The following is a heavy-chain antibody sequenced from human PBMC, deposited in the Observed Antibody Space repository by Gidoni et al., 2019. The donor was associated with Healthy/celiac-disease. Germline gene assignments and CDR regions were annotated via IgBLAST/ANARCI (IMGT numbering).Heavy chain of an antibody. CDR2: ISSSSSTI. CDR1: GFTFSSYS. CDR3: ARDFGYCSSTSCYEVGMDV. J-gene: IGHJ6*02. D-gene: IGHD2-2*01. Sequence: EVQLVESGGGLVQPGGSLRLSCAASGFTFSSYSMNWVRQAPGKGREWVSYISSSSSTIYYADSVKGRFTISRDNAKNSLYLQMNSLRDEDTAVYYCARDFGYCSSTSCYEVGMDVWGQGTTVTVSS. V-gene: IGHV3-48*02.